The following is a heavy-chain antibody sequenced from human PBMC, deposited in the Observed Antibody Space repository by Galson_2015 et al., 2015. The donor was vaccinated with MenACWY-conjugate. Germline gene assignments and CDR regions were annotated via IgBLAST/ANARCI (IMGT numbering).Heavy chain of an antibody. CDR1: GFTFSSYW. CDR2: INSDGSST. J-gene: IGHJ5*02. CDR3: AREQYYDFWSGYPNWFDP. V-gene: IGHV3-74*01. D-gene: IGHD3-3*01. Sequence: SVRLSCAASGFTFSSYWMHWVRQAPGKGLVWVSRINSDGSSTSYADSVKGRFTISRDNAKNTLYLQMNSLRAEDTAVYYCAREQYYDFWSGYPNWFDPWGQGTLVTVSS.